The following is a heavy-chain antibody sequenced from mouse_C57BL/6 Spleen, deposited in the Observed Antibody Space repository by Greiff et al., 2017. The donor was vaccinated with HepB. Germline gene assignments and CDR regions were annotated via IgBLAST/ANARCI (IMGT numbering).Heavy chain of an antibody. Sequence: EVQLQQSGAELVRPGASVKLSCTASGFNIKDYYMHWVKQRPEHGLEWIGRIDPEDGDTEYAPKFQGKATMTADTSSNTAYLQLSSLTSEDTAVYYCTTTYYYGSSYGRDYWGQGTSVTVSS. V-gene: IGHV14-1*01. D-gene: IGHD1-1*01. J-gene: IGHJ4*01. CDR1: GFNIKDYY. CDR3: TTTYYYGSSYGRDY. CDR2: IDPEDGDT.